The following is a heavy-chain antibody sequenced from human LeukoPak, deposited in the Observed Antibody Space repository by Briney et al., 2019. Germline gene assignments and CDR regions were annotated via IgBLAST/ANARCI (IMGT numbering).Heavy chain of an antibody. V-gene: IGHV4-34*01. CDR3: ARSETVTNESYLDY. D-gene: IGHD4-17*01. CDR2: INHSGST. CDR1: GGSFSGYY. J-gene: IGHJ4*02. Sequence: SETLSLTCAVYGGSFSGYYWSWIRQPPGKGLEWIGEINHSGSTNYNPSLKSRVTISVDTSKNQFSLKLSSVTAADTAVYYCARSETVTNESYLDYWGQGTLVTVSS.